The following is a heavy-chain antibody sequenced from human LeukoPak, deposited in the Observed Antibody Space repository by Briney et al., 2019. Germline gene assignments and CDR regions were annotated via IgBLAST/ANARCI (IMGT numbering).Heavy chain of an antibody. Sequence: GGSLRLSCAASGFTFSSYAMSWVRQAPGKGLEWVSAISGSGGSTYYADSVKGRFTISRDNSKNTLYLQMNSLRVEDTAVYYCAHGLIWFGECLDYWGQGTLVTVSS. J-gene: IGHJ4*02. CDR1: GFTFSSYA. V-gene: IGHV3-23*01. CDR2: ISGSGGST. D-gene: IGHD3-10*01. CDR3: AHGLIWFGECLDY.